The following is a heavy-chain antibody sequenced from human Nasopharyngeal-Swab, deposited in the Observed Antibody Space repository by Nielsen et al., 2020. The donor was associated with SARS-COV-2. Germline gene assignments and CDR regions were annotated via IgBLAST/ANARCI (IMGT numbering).Heavy chain of an antibody. CDR3: AREVPYSGHDDAFDI. CDR1: GFTFSAYA. CDR2: ISTTTATI. V-gene: IGHV3-48*04. Sequence: GGSLRLSCPASGFTFSAYAMNWVRQAPGKGLEWISYISTTTATIYYADSVKGRFTISRDNAKNSLYLQMNSLRAEDTAVYYCAREVPYSGHDDAFDIWGQGTMVTVSA. J-gene: IGHJ3*02. D-gene: IGHD5-12*01.